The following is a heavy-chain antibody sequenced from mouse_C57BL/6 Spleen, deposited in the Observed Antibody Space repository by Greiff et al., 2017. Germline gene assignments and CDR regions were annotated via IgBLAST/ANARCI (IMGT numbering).Heavy chain of an antibody. D-gene: IGHD3-2*02. CDR1: GYTFTSYW. CDR3: AGCQLRLSGMDY. V-gene: IGHV1-64*01. Sequence: QVQLLQPGAELVKPGASVKLSCKASGYTFTSYWMHWVKQRPGQGLEWIGMIHPNSGSTNYNEKFKSKATLTVDKSSSTAYMQLSSLTSKDSAVYYCAGCQLRLSGMDYWGQGTSVTVSS. J-gene: IGHJ4*01. CDR2: IHPNSGST.